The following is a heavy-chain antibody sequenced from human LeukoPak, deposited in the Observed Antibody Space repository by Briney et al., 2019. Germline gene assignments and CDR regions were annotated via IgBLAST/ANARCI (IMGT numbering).Heavy chain of an antibody. J-gene: IGHJ4*02. Sequence: GGSLRLSCAASGFTFSNYWMGWVRQAPGKGLERVANIKQDGSEKYYVDSVKGRFTISRDNAKKSLYLQMNSLRAEDTAVYYCARDKSVGATPFDYWGQGTLVTVSS. CDR2: IKQDGSEK. D-gene: IGHD1-26*01. V-gene: IGHV3-7*05. CDR3: ARDKSVGATPFDY. CDR1: GFTFSNYW.